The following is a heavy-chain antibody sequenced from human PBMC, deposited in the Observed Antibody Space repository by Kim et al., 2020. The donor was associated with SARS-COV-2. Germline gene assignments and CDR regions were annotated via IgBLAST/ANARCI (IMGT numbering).Heavy chain of an antibody. V-gene: IGHV1-69*13. CDR2: IIPIFGTA. Sequence: SVKVSCKASGGTFSSYAISWVRQAPGQGLEWMGGIIPIFGTANYAQKFQGRVTITADESTSTAYMELSSLRSEDTAVYYCARDGDGYNGLNFGWFDPWGQGTLVTVSS. D-gene: IGHD5-12*01. CDR3: ARDGDGYNGLNFGWFDP. J-gene: IGHJ5*02. CDR1: GGTFSSYA.